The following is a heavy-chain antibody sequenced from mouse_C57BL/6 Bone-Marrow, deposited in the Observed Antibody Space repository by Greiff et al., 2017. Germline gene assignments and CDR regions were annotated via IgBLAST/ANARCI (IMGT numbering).Heavy chain of an antibody. Sequence: EVKLMESGGGLVKPGGSLKLSCAASGFTFSSYAMSWVRQTPEKRLEWVATISDGGSYTYYPDNVKGRFTISRDNAKNNLYLQMSHLKSEDTAMYYCASSSDGYYGYWGQGTTLTVSS. CDR3: ASSSDGYYGY. J-gene: IGHJ2*01. CDR2: ISDGGSYT. D-gene: IGHD2-3*01. V-gene: IGHV5-4*03. CDR1: GFTFSSYA.